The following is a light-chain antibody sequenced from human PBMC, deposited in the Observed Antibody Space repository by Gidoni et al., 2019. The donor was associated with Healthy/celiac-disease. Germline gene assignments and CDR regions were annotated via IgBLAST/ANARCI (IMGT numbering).Light chain of an antibody. CDR2: AAS. V-gene: IGKV1-9*01. CDR3: QQVNSYPQ. J-gene: IGKJ3*01. CDR1: QGISSY. Sequence: IQLTQSPSSLSASGGDRVTITCRASQGISSYLAWYQQKPGKAPKLLIYAASTLQSGVPSRFRGSGSGTVFTLTISSLQPEDFATYYCQQVNSYPQFGPXTKVDIK.